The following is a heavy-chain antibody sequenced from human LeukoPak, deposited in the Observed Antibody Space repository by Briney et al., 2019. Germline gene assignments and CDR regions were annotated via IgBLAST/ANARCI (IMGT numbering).Heavy chain of an antibody. CDR1: GFTFSDYY. V-gene: IGHV3-11*04. CDR2: ISGSGTTI. CDR3: ARGLLETTTTYFDY. Sequence: GGSLRLSCAASGFTFSDYYMNWVRQAPGKGLEWVSYISGSGTTIDYADSVKGRFTISRDNAKNSLYLQMNSLRAEDTAVYYCARGLLETTTTYFDYWGQGTLVTVSS. D-gene: IGHD1-1*01. J-gene: IGHJ4*02.